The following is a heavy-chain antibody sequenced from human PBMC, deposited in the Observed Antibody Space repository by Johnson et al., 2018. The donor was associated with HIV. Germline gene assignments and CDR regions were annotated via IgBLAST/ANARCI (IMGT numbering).Heavy chain of an antibody. D-gene: IGHD6-19*01. V-gene: IGHV3-NL1*01. J-gene: IGHJ3*02. Sequence: QVQLVESGGGVVQPGGSLRLSCAASGFTFSSFGMHWVRQAPGKGLEWVSVIYSGGSTYYTDSVKGRFTISRDNSKNTLYLQMNSLRAEDTAVYFCAKSSIAVQDAFDIWGQGTMVTVSS. CDR1: GFTFSSFG. CDR2: IYSGGST. CDR3: AKSSIAVQDAFDI.